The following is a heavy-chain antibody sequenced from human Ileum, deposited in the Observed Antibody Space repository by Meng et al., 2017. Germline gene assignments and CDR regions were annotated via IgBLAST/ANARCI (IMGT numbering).Heavy chain of an antibody. D-gene: IGHD3-10*01. CDR1: GGSISSGSYY. CDR2: IYLGKT. V-gene: IGHV4-61*02. Sequence: LRLSCTVSGGSISSGSYYWNWIRQPAGKGLEWIGRIYLGKTDYSPSLKSRVTISVDTSRNQFSLKLSSVTAADTAVYYCASLGSFDIWGQGTMVTVSS. CDR3: ASLGSFDI. J-gene: IGHJ3*02.